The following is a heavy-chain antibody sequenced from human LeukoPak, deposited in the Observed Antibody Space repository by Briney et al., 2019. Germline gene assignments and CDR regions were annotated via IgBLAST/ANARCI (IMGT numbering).Heavy chain of an antibody. J-gene: IGHJ4*02. CDR3: AKAITGGALAGPAAN. V-gene: IGHV3-66*01. Sequence: RGSLRLSCAVSGFTVSSNYMSWVRQAPGKGLEWVSVMYSGGSTNYADSVKGRFTISRDNSKNTLYLQMKSLRAEDTAVYYCAKAITGGALAGPAANGGEGTLVTVSS. CDR1: GFTVSSNY. CDR2: MYSGGST. D-gene: IGHD6-19*01.